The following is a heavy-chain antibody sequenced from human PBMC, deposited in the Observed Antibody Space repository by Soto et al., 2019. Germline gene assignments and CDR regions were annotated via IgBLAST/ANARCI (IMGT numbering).Heavy chain of an antibody. CDR1: GFTFSSYA. Sequence: GGSLRLSCAASGFTFSSYAMSWVRQAPGKGLEWVSAISGSGGSTYYADSVKGRFTISRDNSKNTLYLQMNSLRAEDTAVYYCAPKAGYCTNGVCYTHYWGQGTLVTVSS. D-gene: IGHD2-8*01. J-gene: IGHJ4*02. V-gene: IGHV3-23*01. CDR3: APKAGYCTNGVCYTHY. CDR2: ISGSGGST.